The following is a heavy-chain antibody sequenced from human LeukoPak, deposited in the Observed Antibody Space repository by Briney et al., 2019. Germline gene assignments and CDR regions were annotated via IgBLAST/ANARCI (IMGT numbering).Heavy chain of an antibody. CDR1: GYTFTGYY. V-gene: IGHV1-2*06. CDR3: ARDPRTAMVSYFDY. CDR2: INPNSGGT. Sequence: RASVKVSCKASGYTFTGYYMHWVRQAPGQGLEWMGRINPNSGGTNYAQKFQGRVTMTRDTSTSTAYMELSRLRSDDTAVYYCARDPRTAMVSYFDYWGQGTLVTVSS. J-gene: IGHJ4*02. D-gene: IGHD5-18*01.